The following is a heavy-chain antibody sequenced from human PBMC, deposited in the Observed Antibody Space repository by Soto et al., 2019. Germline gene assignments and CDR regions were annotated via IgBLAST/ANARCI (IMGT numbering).Heavy chain of an antibody. V-gene: IGHV3-23*01. D-gene: IGHD1-1*01. CDR2: ISVNT. Sequence: PGGSLRLSCAASGFTFSSYVMSWVRQAPGKGLEWVSTISVNTYYADSVKGRFTISRDNSKNTLYLQMNSLRVEDTAVYYCAKDRGTGDRYFDLWGRGTLVTVSS. J-gene: IGHJ2*01. CDR1: GFTFSSYV. CDR3: AKDRGTGDRYFDL.